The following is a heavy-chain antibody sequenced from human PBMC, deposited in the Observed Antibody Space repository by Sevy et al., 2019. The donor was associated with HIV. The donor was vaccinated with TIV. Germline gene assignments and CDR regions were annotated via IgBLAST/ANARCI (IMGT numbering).Heavy chain of an antibody. V-gene: IGHV3-30-3*01. J-gene: IGHJ6*02. Sequence: GGSLRLSCAASGFTFSSYAMHWVRQAPGKGLEWVAVISYDGSNKYYADSVKGRFTISRDNSKNTLYLQMNSLRAEDTAVYYCAREIPRRGWYDFWSGYGYYYGMDVWGQGTTVTVSS. CDR1: GFTFSSYA. CDR3: AREIPRRGWYDFWSGYGYYYGMDV. D-gene: IGHD3-3*01. CDR2: ISYDGSNK.